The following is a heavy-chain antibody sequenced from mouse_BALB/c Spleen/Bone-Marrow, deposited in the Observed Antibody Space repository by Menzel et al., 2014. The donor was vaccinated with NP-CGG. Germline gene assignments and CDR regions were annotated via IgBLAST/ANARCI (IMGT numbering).Heavy chain of an antibody. J-gene: IGHJ2*01. D-gene: IGHD2-4*01. CDR3: ARYKGYYDHDGDYFDY. Sequence: VQLQESGPSLVKPSQPLSLTCSVTGDSITSGYLNWIRKFPGNKLEYMGYISYSGSTYYNPSLKSRISITRDTSKNQYYLQLNSVTIEDTATYYCARYKGYYDHDGDYFDYWGQGTTLTVSS. CDR2: ISYSGST. V-gene: IGHV3-8*02. CDR1: GDSITSGY.